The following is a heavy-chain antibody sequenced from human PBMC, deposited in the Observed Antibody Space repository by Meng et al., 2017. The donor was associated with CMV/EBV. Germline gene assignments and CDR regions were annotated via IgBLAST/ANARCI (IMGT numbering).Heavy chain of an antibody. V-gene: IGHV3-7*01. CDR1: GSTFSSYW. Sequence: GGPLRLSCAASGSTFSSYWLSWVRQAPGKGLGGVANIKQVGSEKYYVDSVKGRFTISRDNAKNSLYLQMNSLRAEDTAVYYCSRGDVPAPPFPYYYGMDVWGQGTTVTVSS. CDR3: SRGDVPAPPFPYYYGMDV. J-gene: IGHJ6*02. CDR2: IKQVGSEK. D-gene: IGHD2-2*01.